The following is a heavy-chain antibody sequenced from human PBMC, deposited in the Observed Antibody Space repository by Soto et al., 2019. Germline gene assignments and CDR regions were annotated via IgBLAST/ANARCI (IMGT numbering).Heavy chain of an antibody. D-gene: IGHD3-9*01. V-gene: IGHV3-72*01. Sequence: EVQVVESGGGLVQPGGSLRLSCVASGFTFSDHYMDWVRQAPGKGLEWVGRIKNKANGYKTEYAASVEGRITISRDDSRNARSLQFNSKKTEDTLVYYCARVRLGVPTRYFVYWGQVALVTVT. CDR2: IKNKANGYKT. CDR1: GFTFSDHY. CDR3: ARVRLGVPTRYFVY. J-gene: IGHJ4*02.